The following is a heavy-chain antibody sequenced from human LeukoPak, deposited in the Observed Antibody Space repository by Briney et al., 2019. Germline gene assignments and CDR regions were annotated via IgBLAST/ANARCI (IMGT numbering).Heavy chain of an antibody. V-gene: IGHV3-53*01. J-gene: IGHJ4*02. Sequence: GGSLRLSCAASGFTFSSYAMHWVRQAPGKGLEWVSVIYSGGSTYYADSVKGRFTISRDNSKNTLYLQMNSLRAEDTAVYYCARGVTMVRGVDTVDYWGQGTLVTVSS. CDR3: ARGVTMVRGVDTVDY. CDR2: IYSGGST. D-gene: IGHD3-10*01. CDR1: GFTFSSYA.